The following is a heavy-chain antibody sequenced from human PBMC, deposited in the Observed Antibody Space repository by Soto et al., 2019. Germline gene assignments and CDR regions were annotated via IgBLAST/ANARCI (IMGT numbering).Heavy chain of an antibody. Sequence: GGSLRLSCAASGPTFSSYWMICVSHAPGKWLEWVANIKQEGREKYYVGSVKGRFTISRDNAKNSLYLQMNSVRAEDTAVYYCSRDPLPGPWGQGTLVTVSS. V-gene: IGHV3-7*01. J-gene: IGHJ5*02. CDR2: IKQEGREK. CDR1: GPTFSSYW. CDR3: SRDPLPGP.